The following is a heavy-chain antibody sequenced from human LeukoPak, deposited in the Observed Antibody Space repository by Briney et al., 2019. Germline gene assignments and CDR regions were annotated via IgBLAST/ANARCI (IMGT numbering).Heavy chain of an antibody. CDR1: GGSISTTTYY. V-gene: IGHV4-39*02. CDR2: LYSGGTT. J-gene: IGHJ4*02. D-gene: IGHD6-19*01. Sequence: SETLPLTCTVSGGSISTTTYYWGWIRQPPGKGLEWVGTLYSGGTTYYNPSLKGRGTISVDTSKNHFSLNLSSVTAADTAIYYCAGAVAGEEYYFDYWGQGTLVTVSS. CDR3: AGAVAGEEYYFDY.